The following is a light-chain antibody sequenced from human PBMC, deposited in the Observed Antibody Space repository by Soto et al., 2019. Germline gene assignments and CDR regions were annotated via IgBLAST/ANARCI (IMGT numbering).Light chain of an antibody. CDR3: QQYDTYPWT. CDR2: DAS. CDR1: RRMSAW. J-gene: IGKJ1*01. V-gene: IGKV1-5*01. Sequence: DIQMTQSPTTLSASVGDRVIITCRASRRMSAWLAWYQQKPGKAPKLLIYDASSLENGVPSRFSGSGSGTEFTLTISSLQPDDFATYYCQQYDTYPWTFGQGTKVDIK.